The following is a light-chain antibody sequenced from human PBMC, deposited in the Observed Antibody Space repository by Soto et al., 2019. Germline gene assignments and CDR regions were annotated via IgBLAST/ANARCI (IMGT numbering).Light chain of an antibody. V-gene: IGLV4-69*01. CDR3: QTWGTGIPVA. Sequence: QSVLTQPPSASASLGASVKLTCTLSSGYSSYAIAWHQQQPQKGPRYLMKLNNDGSHSTGDGIPDRFSGSSSGAERYLIISSLQSEDEADYYCQTWGTGIPVAFGGGTKLTVL. CDR1: SGYSSYA. CDR2: LNNDGSH. J-gene: IGLJ2*01.